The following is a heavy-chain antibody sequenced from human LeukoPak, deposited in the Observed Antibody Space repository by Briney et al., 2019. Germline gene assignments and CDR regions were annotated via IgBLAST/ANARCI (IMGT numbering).Heavy chain of an antibody. CDR2: ITSSSTYI. CDR1: GFTFSSYN. Sequence: NAGGSLRLSCAASGFTFSSYNMNWVRQAPGKGLEWVSSITSSSTYIYYADLAKGRFTISRDNARNSLYLQMNSLRAEDTAVYYCAKDPGAHYYGSGSYRRGSYFDYWGQGTLVTVSS. D-gene: IGHD3-10*01. V-gene: IGHV3-21*01. J-gene: IGHJ4*02. CDR3: AKDPGAHYYGSGSYRRGSYFDY.